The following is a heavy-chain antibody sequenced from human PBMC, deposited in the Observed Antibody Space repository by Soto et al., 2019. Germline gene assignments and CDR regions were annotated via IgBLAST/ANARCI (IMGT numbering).Heavy chain of an antibody. V-gene: IGHV4-61*01. CDR2: VYHTGRT. CDR1: GGSFKSGSYS. J-gene: IGHJ4*02. Sequence: QVQLQESGPGLVKPSETLSLTCTVSGGSFKSGSYSWSWIRQPPGKVLEWIGYVYHTGRTSYNPSLKSRVSISMATSKNQFSLNLDSVTSADTAVYFCARDVAYFDSWGQGTLVTVSS. CDR3: ARDVAYFDS.